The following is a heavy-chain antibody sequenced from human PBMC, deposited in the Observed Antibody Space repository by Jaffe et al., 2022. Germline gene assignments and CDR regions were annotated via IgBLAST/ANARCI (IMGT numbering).Heavy chain of an antibody. Sequence: EVQLVESGGGLVQPGRSLRLSCAASGFTFDDYAMHWVRQAPGKGLEWVSGISWNSGSIGYADSVKGRFTISRDNAKNSLYLQMNSLRAEDTALYYCAKDNGATLLWFRELSGPGRYFDYWGQGTLVTVSS. CDR1: GFTFDDYA. J-gene: IGHJ4*02. V-gene: IGHV3-9*01. CDR3: AKDNGATLLWFRELSGPGRYFDY. D-gene: IGHD3-10*01. CDR2: ISWNSGSI.